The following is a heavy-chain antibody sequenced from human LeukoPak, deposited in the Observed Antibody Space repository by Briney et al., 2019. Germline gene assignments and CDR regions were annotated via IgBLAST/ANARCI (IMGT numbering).Heavy chain of an antibody. CDR3: SHRHNLGVTGPVVTFDS. V-gene: IGHV2-5*02. D-gene: IGHD2-21*02. CDR2: IFWDDSE. J-gene: IGHJ5*01. Sequence: ESGPTLVNPTQTLTLTCTFSGFSLSTGGMGVGWIRQPPGKALELLAFIFWDDSEHYSPSLKNRLTITKDTSKNQVILTMTNMDPVDTATYYCSHRHNLGVTGPVVTFDSWGQGTLVTVSS. CDR1: GFSLSTGGMG.